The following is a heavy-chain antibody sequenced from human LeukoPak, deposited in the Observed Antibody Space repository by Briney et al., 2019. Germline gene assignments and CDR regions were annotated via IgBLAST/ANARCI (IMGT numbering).Heavy chain of an antibody. CDR1: GFTFTTYW. V-gene: IGHV3-74*01. D-gene: IGHD2-15*01. CDR3: GRGGGGVVAYGMDV. J-gene: IGHJ6*02. CDR2: INNDGRTT. Sequence: GGSLRLSCAASGFTFTTYWMHWARQVPGKGLVWVSRINNDGRTTDYADSVKGRFTISRDNAKNTVYLQMNSLRAEDTAVYYCGRGGGGVVAYGMDVWGQGTTVTVSS.